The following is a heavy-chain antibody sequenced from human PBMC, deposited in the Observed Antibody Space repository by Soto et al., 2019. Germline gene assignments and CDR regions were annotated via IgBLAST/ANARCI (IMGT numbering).Heavy chain of an antibody. Sequence: QVHLVQSGAEVKRPGASVKVACKTSGYTFSNYGITWVRQAPGQGLEWVGWISGYNGNTNYAQNLQGRVTLTRDTSTNSAYMELRSLRSDDTAVYYCARGSECFQIWGQGTTVTVSS. J-gene: IGHJ3*02. CDR1: GYTFSNYG. CDR2: ISGYNGNT. CDR3: ARGSECFQI. D-gene: IGHD3-3*01. V-gene: IGHV1-18*01.